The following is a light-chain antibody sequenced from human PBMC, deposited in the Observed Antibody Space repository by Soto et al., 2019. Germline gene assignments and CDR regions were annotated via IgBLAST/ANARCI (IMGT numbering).Light chain of an antibody. CDR1: QSVSSNY. J-gene: IGKJ5*01. CDR2: GAS. V-gene: IGKV3-20*01. Sequence: IVLTQSPCALSLSPGEGATLSCRASQSVSSNYLAWYQQKPGQAPRLLIYGASSRATGIPDRFSGSGFGTDFTLAISRLEPEDFAVYYCQQYGSTAPITFGQGTRLEIK. CDR3: QQYGSTAPIT.